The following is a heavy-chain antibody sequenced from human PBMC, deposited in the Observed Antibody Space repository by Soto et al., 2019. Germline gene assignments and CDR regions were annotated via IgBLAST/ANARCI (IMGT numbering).Heavy chain of an antibody. V-gene: IGHV3-7*01. J-gene: IGHJ3*02. CDR1: GFTFSSYW. D-gene: IGHD2-2*01. CDR2: INQDGSEK. Sequence: GGSLRLSRAASGFTFSSYWMSWVRQAPGKGLEWVANINQDGSEKYYVDSVKGRFTISRDNAKNSLNLQMNSLRVEDTAESFCSRRHSVVLPAASSDTFDIWGQGTMVTVSS. CDR3: SRRHSVVLPAASSDTFDI.